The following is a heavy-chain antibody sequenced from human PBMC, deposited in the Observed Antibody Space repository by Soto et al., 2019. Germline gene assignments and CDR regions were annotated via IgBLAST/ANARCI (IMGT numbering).Heavy chain of an antibody. Sequence: EMQLVESGGGLVQPGGSLRLSCAASGFTFSSYWMNWVRQGPGKGLVWFSRINSDGSDTSYADSVKGRFTISRDNAKNTLYLQMNSLRAEDTAVYYCARLDSSSWAFDYWGQGTLVTVSS. CDR2: INSDGSDT. D-gene: IGHD6-13*01. V-gene: IGHV3-74*01. CDR3: ARLDSSSWAFDY. J-gene: IGHJ4*02. CDR1: GFTFSSYW.